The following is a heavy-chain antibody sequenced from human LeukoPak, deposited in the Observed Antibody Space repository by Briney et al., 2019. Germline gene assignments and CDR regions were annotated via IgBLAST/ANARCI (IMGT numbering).Heavy chain of an antibody. CDR2: IRGSGGST. J-gene: IGHJ4*02. Sequence: GGSLRLSCAASGFTFSSYAMSWVRQAPGKGLEWVSAIRGSGGSTYYADSVKGRFTISRDNSKNTLYLQMNSLRAEDTAVYYCARGYLVSDIVVVPAAFDYWGQGTLVTVSS. V-gene: IGHV3-23*01. CDR1: GFTFSSYA. CDR3: ARGYLVSDIVVVPAAFDY. D-gene: IGHD2-2*01.